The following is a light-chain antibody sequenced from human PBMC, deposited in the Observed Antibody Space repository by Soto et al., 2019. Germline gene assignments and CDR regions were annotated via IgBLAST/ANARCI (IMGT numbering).Light chain of an antibody. CDR1: QTITRY. CDR2: SIS. Sequence: DIQMTQSPSSLSASVGDRVTITCRASQTITRYLNWYQQKPGKAPILLISSISSLRGGAPSRLSGSGPGTDFTLTISSLQPEDIATYYCQQYDNLPLTFGRGTKVDIK. V-gene: IGKV1-39*01. J-gene: IGKJ4*01. CDR3: QQYDNLPLT.